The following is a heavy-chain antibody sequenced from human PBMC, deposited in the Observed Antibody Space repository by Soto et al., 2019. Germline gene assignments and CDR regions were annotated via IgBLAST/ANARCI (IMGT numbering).Heavy chain of an antibody. Sequence: PGESLKISCKGPGFTFTSYWIAWVRQMPGKGLEWMGIIYPGDSDSSYSPSFQGQVTISADKSINTAYLHWSSLKASDTAIYYCAKHEGYCSTTTCSNFDYWGQGTLVTVSS. J-gene: IGHJ4*02. CDR2: IYPGDSDS. CDR1: GFTFTSYW. V-gene: IGHV5-51*01. D-gene: IGHD2-2*01. CDR3: AKHEGYCSTTTCSNFDY.